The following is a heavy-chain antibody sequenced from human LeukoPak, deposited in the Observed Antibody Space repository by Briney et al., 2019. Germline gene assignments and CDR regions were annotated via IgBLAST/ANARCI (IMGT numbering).Heavy chain of an antibody. CDR2: IYYSGST. J-gene: IGHJ4*02. V-gene: IGHV4-39*01. Sequence: SETLSLTCTVSGGSISSSSYYWGWIRQPPGKGPEWIGSIYYSGSTYYNPSLKSRVTISVDTSKNQFSLKLSSVTAADTAVYYCASKMGAYDYWGQGTLVTVSS. D-gene: IGHD1-26*01. CDR3: ASKMGAYDY. CDR1: GGSISSSSYY.